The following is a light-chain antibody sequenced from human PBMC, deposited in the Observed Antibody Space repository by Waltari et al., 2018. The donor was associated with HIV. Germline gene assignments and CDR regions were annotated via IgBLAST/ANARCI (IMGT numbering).Light chain of an antibody. V-gene: IGKV4-1*01. Sequence: DIVMTQSPDSLIVSLGERATIHCRSSQTVLYSSSNRNSLAWYQQKPGQPPKLLSYWASTRESGVPDRFSGSGSGTNFTLTISRLQAEDVAVYYCQQYYTTLWTFGQGTKVEIK. CDR3: QQYYTTLWT. CDR1: QTVLYSSSNRNS. J-gene: IGKJ1*01. CDR2: WAS.